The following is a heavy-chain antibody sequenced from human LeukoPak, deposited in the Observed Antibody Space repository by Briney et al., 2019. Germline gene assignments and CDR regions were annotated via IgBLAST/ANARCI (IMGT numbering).Heavy chain of an antibody. V-gene: IGHV4-59*01. D-gene: IGHD5-12*01. CDR1: GGSIISYF. CDR2: IFDSGTTNYNPST. J-gene: IGHJ4*02. Sequence: SKTLSLTCTVSGGSIISYFWSWIRQPPGKGPEWIGYIFDSGTTNYNPSTNYNPSLKSRVTVSLDTSKNHFSLKLSSVTAAATAVCARGGVTTIAQYDSWGQGILVTVSS. CDR3: GGVTTIAQYDS.